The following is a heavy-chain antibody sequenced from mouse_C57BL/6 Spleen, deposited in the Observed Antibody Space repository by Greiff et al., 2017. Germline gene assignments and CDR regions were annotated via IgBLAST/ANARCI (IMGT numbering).Heavy chain of an antibody. CDR1: GFTFSSYA. CDR2: ISDGGSYT. Sequence: EVKLMESGGGLVKPGGSLKLSCAASGFTFSSYAMSWVRQTPEKRLEWVATISDGGSYTYYPDNVKGRFTIARDNAKNNLYLQMSQLKSEDTAMYYCARDQGAHWDGAWFAYWGQGTLVTVSA. J-gene: IGHJ3*01. D-gene: IGHD4-1*01. V-gene: IGHV5-4*01. CDR3: ARDQGAHWDGAWFAY.